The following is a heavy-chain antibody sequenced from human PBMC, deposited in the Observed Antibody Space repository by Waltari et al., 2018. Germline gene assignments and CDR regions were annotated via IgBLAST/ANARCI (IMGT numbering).Heavy chain of an antibody. J-gene: IGHJ6*03. CDR1: GGTFSSYA. V-gene: IGHV1-69*04. D-gene: IGHD1-1*01. CDR3: AREGGTTRDYYYYMDV. Sequence: QVQLVQSGAEVKKPGSSVKVSCKASGGTFSSYAISWVRQAPGQGLEWMGGIIPILGIANYAQKFQCRVTITADESTSTAYMELSSLRSEDTAVYYCAREGGTTRDYYYYMDVWGKGTTVTVSS. CDR2: IIPILGIA.